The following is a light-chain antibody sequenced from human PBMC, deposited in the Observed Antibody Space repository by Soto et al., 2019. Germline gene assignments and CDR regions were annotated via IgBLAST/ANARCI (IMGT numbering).Light chain of an antibody. J-gene: IGLJ3*02. CDR1: SSNIGNNY. Sequence: QSVLTQPPSVSAAPGQEVTISCSGSSSNIGNNYVSWYQQLPGTAPKLLIYDNNKRPSGIPDRFYGSKSGTSATLGITGLQTGDEADYYCGTWDSSLSAGVFGGGTKVTV. V-gene: IGLV1-51*01. CDR2: DNN. CDR3: GTWDSSLSAGV.